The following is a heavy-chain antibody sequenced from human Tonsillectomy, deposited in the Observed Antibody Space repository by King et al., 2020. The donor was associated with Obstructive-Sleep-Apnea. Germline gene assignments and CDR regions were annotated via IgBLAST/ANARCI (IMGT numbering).Heavy chain of an antibody. CDR3: AKDMVGHFACAFDI. CDR2: ISWNSGSI. J-gene: IGHJ3*02. CDR1: GFTFDDYA. D-gene: IGHD3-9*01. Sequence: VQLVESGGGLVQPGRSLRLSCAASGFTFDDYAMHWVRQAPGKGLEWVSGISWNSGSIGYADSVKGRFTISRDNAKNSLYLQMNSLRAEDTALYYCAKDMVGHFACAFDIWGQGTMVTVSS. V-gene: IGHV3-9*01.